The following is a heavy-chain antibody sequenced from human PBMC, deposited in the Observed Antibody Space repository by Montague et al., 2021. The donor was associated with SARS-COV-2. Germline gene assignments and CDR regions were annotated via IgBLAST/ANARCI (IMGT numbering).Heavy chain of an antibody. CDR3: VRGRSGYFNPLDY. D-gene: IGHD3-3*01. V-gene: IGHV4-39*01. CDR2: IYYSGST. Sequence: SETLSLTCTVSDDSISSSSYYWAWIRQPPGKGLEWIGSIYYSGSTYYNPSLKSRVTISVDTSKKQFSLNLSSVTAADTAVFYCVRGRSGYFNPLDYWGQGTLVTVPS. CDR1: DDSISSSSYY. J-gene: IGHJ4*02.